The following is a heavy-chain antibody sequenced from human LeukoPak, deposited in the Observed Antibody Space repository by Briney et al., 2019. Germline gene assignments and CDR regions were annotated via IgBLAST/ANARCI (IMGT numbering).Heavy chain of an antibody. CDR1: GYTFTSYY. CDR2: INPNSGGT. CDR3: ASTLPREQWLVLDAFDI. V-gene: IGHV1-2*02. J-gene: IGHJ3*02. D-gene: IGHD6-19*01. Sequence: ASVKVSCKASGYTFTSYYMHWVRQAPGQGLEWMGWINPNSGGTNYAQKFQGRVTMTRDTSISTAYMELSRLRSDDTAVYYCASTLPREQWLVLDAFDIWGQGTMVTVSS.